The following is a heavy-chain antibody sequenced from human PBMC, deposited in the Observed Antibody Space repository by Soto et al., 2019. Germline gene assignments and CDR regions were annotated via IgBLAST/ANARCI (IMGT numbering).Heavy chain of an antibody. CDR3: AKDRRRVVVAAPQDY. CDR2: ISYDGSNK. Sequence: QVQLVESGGGVVQPGRSLRLSCAASGFTFSSYGMHWVRQAPGKGLEWVAVISYDGSNKYYADSVKGRFTISRDNSKNTLDLEMNSLRAGDTAVYYCAKDRRRVVVAAPQDYWGQGNLVTDSS. V-gene: IGHV3-30*18. J-gene: IGHJ4*02. D-gene: IGHD2-15*01. CDR1: GFTFSSYG.